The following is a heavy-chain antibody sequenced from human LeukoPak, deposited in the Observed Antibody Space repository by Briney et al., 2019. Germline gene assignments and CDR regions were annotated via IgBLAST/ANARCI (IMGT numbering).Heavy chain of an antibody. D-gene: IGHD3-9*01. CDR3: AREGWEYYDILTGYAARDYHYYYMDV. CDR2: IYTSGST. CDR1: GGSISSYY. Sequence: SETLSLTCTVSGGSISSYYWSWIRQPAGKGLEWIGRIYTSGSTNYNPSLKSRVTMSVDTSKNQFSLKLSSVTAADTAVYYCAREGWEYYDILTGYAARDYHYYYMDVWGKGTTVTVSS. V-gene: IGHV4-4*07. J-gene: IGHJ6*03.